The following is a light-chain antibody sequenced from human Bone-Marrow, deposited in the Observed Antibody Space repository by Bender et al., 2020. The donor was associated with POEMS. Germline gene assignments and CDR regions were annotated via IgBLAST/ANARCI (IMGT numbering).Light chain of an antibody. CDR1: SSNIGAGYD. CDR3: AVWDDSLNGWV. CDR2: GIS. Sequence: QSVLTQPPSVSGAPGQRVTISCTGSSSNIGAGYDVHWYQQLPGTAPKLLIYGISNRPSGVPDRFSGSRSGTSASLAISGLQSEDEADYYCAVWDDSLNGWVFGGGTKLTVL. V-gene: IGLV1-40*01. J-gene: IGLJ3*02.